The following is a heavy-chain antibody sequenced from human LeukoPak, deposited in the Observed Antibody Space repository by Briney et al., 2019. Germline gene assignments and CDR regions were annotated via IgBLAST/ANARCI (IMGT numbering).Heavy chain of an antibody. J-gene: IGHJ6*03. CDR3: ARRGYSGYDRVLGYYYYMDV. Sequence: SETLSLTCTVYGGSLSSSSYYWGWIRQPPGKGLEWIGSIYYSGSTYYNPSLKSRVTISVDTSKNQFSLKLSSVTAADTAVYYCARRGYSGYDRVLGYYYYMDVWGKGTTVTVSS. CDR2: IYYSGST. V-gene: IGHV4-39*07. CDR1: GGSLSSSSYY. D-gene: IGHD5-12*01.